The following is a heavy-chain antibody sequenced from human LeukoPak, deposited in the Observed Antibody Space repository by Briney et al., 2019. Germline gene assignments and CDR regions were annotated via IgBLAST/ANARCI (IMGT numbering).Heavy chain of an antibody. V-gene: IGHV4-4*02. CDR3: ARAIDSSGYYKERWFDP. D-gene: IGHD3-22*01. CDR1: GGSISSSNW. J-gene: IGHJ5*02. Sequence: PSETLSLTCAVSGGSISSSNWWSWVRQPPGKGLEWIGEIYHSGSTNYNPSLKSRVTISVDKSKNQFSLKLSSVTAADTAVYYCARAIDSSGYYKERWFDPWGQGTLVTVSS. CDR2: IYHSGST.